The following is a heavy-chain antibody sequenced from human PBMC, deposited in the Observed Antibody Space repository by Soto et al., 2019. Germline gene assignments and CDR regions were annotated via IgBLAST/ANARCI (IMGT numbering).Heavy chain of an antibody. J-gene: IGHJ4*02. D-gene: IGHD1-20*01. CDR2: ISYDGSNK. CDR3: ARNQGLYNWNYFDY. Sequence: QVQLVESGGGVVQPGRSVRLSCAASGFTFSSYAMHWVRQAPGKGLEWVALISYDGSNKYYADSVKGRFTISRDNSKNTLYLQMNSPRAEDTAVYYCARNQGLYNWNYFDYWGQGPLVTVSS. CDR1: GFTFSSYA. V-gene: IGHV3-30-3*01.